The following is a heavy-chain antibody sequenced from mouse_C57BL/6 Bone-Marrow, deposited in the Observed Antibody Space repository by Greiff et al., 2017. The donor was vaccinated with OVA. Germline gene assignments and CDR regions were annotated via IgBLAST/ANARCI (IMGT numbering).Heavy chain of an antibody. D-gene: IGHD1-1*01. Sequence: QVQLQQPGAELVRPGSSVKLSCKASGYTFTSYWMHWVKQRPIQGLEWIGNIDPSDSETHYNQKFKDKATLTVDKSSSTAYMQLSSLTSEDSAVYYCARNFHYYGSSSFDYWGQGTTLTVSS. J-gene: IGHJ2*01. CDR2: IDPSDSET. CDR1: GYTFTSYW. CDR3: ARNFHYYGSSSFDY. V-gene: IGHV1-52*01.